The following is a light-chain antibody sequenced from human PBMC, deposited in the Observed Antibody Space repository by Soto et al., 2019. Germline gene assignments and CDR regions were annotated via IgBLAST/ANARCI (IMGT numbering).Light chain of an antibody. Sequence: ELVLTQSPGTLSLSPGESAPLSCRASQTVRNNYLAWYQQKPGQAPRLLIYDASSRATGIPDRFSGGGSGTDFTLTISRLEPEDFAVYYCQQFSSYPLTFGRGTKVDIK. V-gene: IGKV3-20*01. J-gene: IGKJ4*01. CDR1: QTVRNNY. CDR3: QQFSSYPLT. CDR2: DAS.